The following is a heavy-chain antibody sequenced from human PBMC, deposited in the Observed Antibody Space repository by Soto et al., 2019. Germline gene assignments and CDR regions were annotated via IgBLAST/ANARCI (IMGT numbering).Heavy chain of an antibody. CDR3: ARGASGNNYLDY. CDR2: INTNGSTT. CDR1: GFTFSSYW. J-gene: IGHJ4*02. Sequence: EVQLVESGGNLVQPGGSLRLSCAASGFTFSSYWIHWVRQPPGKGLLWVSRINTNGSTTNYSDSVKGRFTISRDNAKNTLYLQMNSLRAEDTAVYYCARGASGNNYLDYGGQGALVTIAS. V-gene: IGHV3-74*01. D-gene: IGHD3-10*01.